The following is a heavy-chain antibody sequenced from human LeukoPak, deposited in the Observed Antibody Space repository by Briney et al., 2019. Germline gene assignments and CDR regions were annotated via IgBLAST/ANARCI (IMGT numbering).Heavy chain of an antibody. J-gene: IGHJ4*02. CDR1: GFTFSSYA. D-gene: IGHD6-13*01. CDR2: ISYDGSNK. V-gene: IGHV3-30-3*01. CDR3: ARDLEQQQLYYFDY. Sequence: PGRSLRLSCAASGFTFSSYAMHWVRQAPGKGLEWVAVISYDGSNKYYADSVKGRFTISRDNSKNTLYLQMNSLRAEDTAVYYCARDLEQQQLYYFDYWGQGTPVTVSS.